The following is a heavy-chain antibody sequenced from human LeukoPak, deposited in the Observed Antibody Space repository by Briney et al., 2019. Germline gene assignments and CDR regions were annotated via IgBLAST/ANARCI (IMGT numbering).Heavy chain of an antibody. J-gene: IGHJ4*02. V-gene: IGHV4-39*02. CDR1: GGSISNYY. CDR2: IYYSGNT. Sequence: KASETLSLTCTVSGGSISNYYWGWIRQPPGKGLEWIGSIYYSGNTYYNASLKSQVSISIDTSKNQFSLKLTSVTAADTAVYYCAREPPVATMETWGQGTLVTVSS. CDR3: AREPPVATMET. D-gene: IGHD5-12*01.